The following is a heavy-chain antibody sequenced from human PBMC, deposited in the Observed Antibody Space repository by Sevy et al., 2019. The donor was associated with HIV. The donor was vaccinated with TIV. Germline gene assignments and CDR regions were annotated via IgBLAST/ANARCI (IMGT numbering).Heavy chain of an antibody. CDR1: GFTLSSVG. CDR2: IGHDGNKY. V-gene: IGHV3-30*02. D-gene: IGHD2-15*01. J-gene: IGHJ5*02. CDR3: AKDYCIGNDCFLGWFDP. Sequence: GGSLRLSCAASGFTLSSVGIHWVRLTPGTGLEWFAFIGHDGNKYFYGASVKGRITTSRDNSKNTVSLQMNSLRVEDTAIYYCAKDYCIGNDCFLGWFDPRGQGTVVTVSS.